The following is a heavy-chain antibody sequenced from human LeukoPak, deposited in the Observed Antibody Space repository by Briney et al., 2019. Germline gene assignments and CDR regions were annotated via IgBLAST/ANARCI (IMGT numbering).Heavy chain of an antibody. V-gene: IGHV1-46*01. CDR3: AREGGGLGYFDS. CDR2: ISPSDGST. J-gene: IGHJ4*02. D-gene: IGHD3-16*01. CDR1: GYTFTRHY. Sequence: ASVKVSCKATGYTFTRHYIHWIRQAPGQGLEWMGIISPSDGSTSYAQKFQGRVTMTTDTSTSTVYMDLSGLRSEDTAVYYCAREGGGLGYFDSWGQGTLVTVSS.